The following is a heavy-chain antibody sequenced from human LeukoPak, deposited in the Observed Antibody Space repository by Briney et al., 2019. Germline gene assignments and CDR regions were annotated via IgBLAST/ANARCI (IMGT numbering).Heavy chain of an antibody. CDR3: ARSLLDSSGWYYFDY. V-gene: IGHV3-48*03. CDR2: ISSSGSTI. Sequence: GGSLRLSCAASGFTFSNYGMHWVRQAPGKALEWLSYISSSGSTIYYADSVRGRFTISRDNAKNSLYLQMNSLRAEDTAVYYCARSLLDSSGWYYFDYWGQGTLVTVSS. J-gene: IGHJ4*02. CDR1: GFTFSNYG. D-gene: IGHD6-19*01.